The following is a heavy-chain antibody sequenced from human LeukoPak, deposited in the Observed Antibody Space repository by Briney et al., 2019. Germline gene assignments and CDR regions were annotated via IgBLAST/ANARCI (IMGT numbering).Heavy chain of an antibody. J-gene: IGHJ4*02. D-gene: IGHD6-19*01. Sequence: ASVKVSCKASGYTFTSFGISWVRQAPGQGLEWMGWISAYNGNTNYAQKFQGRVTMTRDTSISTAYMELSRLRSDDTAVYYCAREYSSGWYYFDYWGQGTLVTVSS. CDR3: AREYSSGWYYFDY. CDR2: ISAYNGNT. CDR1: GYTFTSFG. V-gene: IGHV1-18*01.